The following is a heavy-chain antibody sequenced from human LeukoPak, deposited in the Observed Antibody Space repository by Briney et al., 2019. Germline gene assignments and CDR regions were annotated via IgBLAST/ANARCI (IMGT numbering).Heavy chain of an antibody. CDR3: ARAGYSSSWGFQH. CDR2: MNPNSGNT. J-gene: IGHJ1*01. CDR1: GYTLTELS. Sequence: ASVKVSCKVSGYTLTELSMHWVRQATGQGLEWMGWMNPNSGNTGYAQKFQGRVTMTRNTSISTAYMELSSLRSEDTAVYYCARAGYSSSWGFQHWGQGTLVTVSS. D-gene: IGHD6-13*01. V-gene: IGHV1-8*01.